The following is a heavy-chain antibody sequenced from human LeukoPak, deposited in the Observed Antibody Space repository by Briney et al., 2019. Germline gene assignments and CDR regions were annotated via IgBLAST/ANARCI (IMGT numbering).Heavy chain of an antibody. CDR2: IYTSGST. CDR1: GGSISSNSYY. D-gene: IGHD2-15*01. V-gene: IGHV4-61*02. CDR3: ARDSPPAYCSGGSCYFDY. Sequence: PSETLSLTCTVSGGSISSNSYYWGWVRQPAGRGLEWIGRIYTSGSTHYNPSLKSRVTISKDTSRNEFSLKLSSVTAADTAVYYCARDSPPAYCSGGSCYFDYWGQGTLVTVSS. J-gene: IGHJ4*02.